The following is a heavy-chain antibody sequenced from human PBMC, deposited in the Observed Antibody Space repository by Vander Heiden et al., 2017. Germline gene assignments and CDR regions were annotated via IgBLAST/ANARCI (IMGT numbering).Heavy chain of an antibody. CDR1: GYTFRSYD. CDR2: MNPNSGNT. J-gene: IGHJ3*02. V-gene: IGHV1-8*01. Sequence: QVQLVQSGAEVKKPGASVQVSCKASGYTFRSYDINWVRQAAGQGLEWMGWMNPNSGNTGYAQKFQGRVTMTRSTSISTAYMELSSLTSEDTAVYYCAREGVVVTPIPDPFDIWGQGTMVTVSS. D-gene: IGHD2-21*02. CDR3: AREGVVVTPIPDPFDI.